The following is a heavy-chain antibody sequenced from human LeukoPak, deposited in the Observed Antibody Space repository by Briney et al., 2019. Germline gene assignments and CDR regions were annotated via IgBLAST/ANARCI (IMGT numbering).Heavy chain of an antibody. V-gene: IGHV3-66*01. CDR1: GFTVSSNY. Sequence: GGSLRLSCAASGFTVSSNYMSWVRQAPGKGVEWVSVIYSGGSTYYADSVKGRLTISRDNSKNTLYLQMNSLRAEDTAVYYCARVEDYDILTGFDYWGQGTLVTVSS. D-gene: IGHD3-9*01. J-gene: IGHJ4*02. CDR2: IYSGGST. CDR3: ARVEDYDILTGFDY.